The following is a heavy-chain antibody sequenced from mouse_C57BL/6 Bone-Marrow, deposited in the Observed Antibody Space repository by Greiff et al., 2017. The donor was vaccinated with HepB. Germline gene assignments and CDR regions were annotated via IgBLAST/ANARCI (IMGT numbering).Heavy chain of an antibody. V-gene: IGHV1-81*01. CDR1: GYTFTSYG. D-gene: IGHD1-1*01. J-gene: IGHJ1*03. CDR2: IYPRSGNT. CDR3: ARWVLRRYFDV. Sequence: VQLVESGAELARPGASVKLSCKASGYTFTSYGISWVKQRTGQGLEWIGEIYPRSGNTYYNEKFKGKATLTADKSSSTAYMELRSLTSEGSAVYVCARWVLRRYFDVWGKGTTVTVSS.